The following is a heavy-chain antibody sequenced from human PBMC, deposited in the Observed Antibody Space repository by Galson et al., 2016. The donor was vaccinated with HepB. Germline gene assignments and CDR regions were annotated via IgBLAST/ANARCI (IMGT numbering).Heavy chain of an antibody. CDR2: ISPYNGNA. CDR3: ATYPSYGDYGGYYYGMDV. D-gene: IGHD4-17*01. CDR1: GYSFTRYG. J-gene: IGHJ6*02. V-gene: IGHV1-18*01. Sequence: SVKASCKASGYSFTRYGITWVRQAPGQGLEWLGWISPYNGNANYAQKFPGRVTMTRDTSTSTAYMELRSLRYDDTAVYYCATYPSYGDYGGYYYGMDVWGQGTTVTVSS.